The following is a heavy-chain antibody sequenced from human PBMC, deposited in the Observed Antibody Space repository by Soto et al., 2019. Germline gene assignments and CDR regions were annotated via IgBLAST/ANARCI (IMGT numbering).Heavy chain of an antibody. D-gene: IGHD5-12*01. V-gene: IGHV1-69*13. CDR3: ARTQDGYNDFNY. CDR2: IIPIFGTA. Sequence: ASVKVSCKASGGTFSSYAISWVRQAPGQGLEWMGGIIPIFGTANYAQKFQGRVTITADESTSTAYMELSSLRSEDTAVYYCARTQDGYNDFNYWGQGTLVTVSS. J-gene: IGHJ4*02. CDR1: GGTFSSYA.